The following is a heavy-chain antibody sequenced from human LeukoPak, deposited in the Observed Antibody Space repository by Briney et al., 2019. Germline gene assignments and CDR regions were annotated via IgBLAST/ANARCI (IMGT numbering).Heavy chain of an antibody. CDR1: GFTFSGYD. Sequence: GGSLRLSCAASGFTFSGYDMSWVRQAPGKGLEWVSYTSSSSTIYYADSVKSRFTISRDNAKNSLYLQMNSLRAEDTAVYYCARLRYYGMDVWGQGTTVTVSS. CDR2: TSSSSTI. J-gene: IGHJ6*02. V-gene: IGHV3-69-1*01. CDR3: ARLRYYGMDV.